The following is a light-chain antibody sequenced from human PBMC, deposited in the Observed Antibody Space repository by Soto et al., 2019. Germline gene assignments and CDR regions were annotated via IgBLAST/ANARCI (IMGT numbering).Light chain of an antibody. CDR1: QSVSSY. Sequence: EIVMTQSPATLSVSPGERATLSCRASQSVSSYLAWYQQKPGLPPRLLIYDASTRATGIPDRFSGSGSGTYFTLPISSLQSADFAVYYCQQYSNWPPLYTFGRGTKLEIK. V-gene: IGKV3-15*01. CDR2: DAS. J-gene: IGKJ2*01. CDR3: QQYSNWPPLYT.